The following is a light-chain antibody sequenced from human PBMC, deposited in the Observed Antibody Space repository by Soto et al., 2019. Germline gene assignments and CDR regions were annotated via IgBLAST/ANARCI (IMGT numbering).Light chain of an antibody. J-gene: IGLJ1*01. V-gene: IGLV2-14*01. CDR2: EVT. Sequence: QSVLTQPASVSGSPGQSITISCTGTGSDVGGYDYVSWYQHNPGKAPKVMIYEVTNRPSGVSNRFSGSKSGNTASLTISGLLAEDEADYYCSSYTSSSTYVFGTGTKVTVL. CDR1: GSDVGGYDY. CDR3: SSYTSSSTYV.